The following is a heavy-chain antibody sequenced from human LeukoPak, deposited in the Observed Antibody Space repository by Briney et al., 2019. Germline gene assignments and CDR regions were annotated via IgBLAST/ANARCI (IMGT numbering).Heavy chain of an antibody. V-gene: IGHV1-2*02. D-gene: IGHD4-17*01. CDR1: GYTFTGYY. J-gene: IGHJ6*03. CDR3: ARDHPRTVTTYYYYYMDV. CDR2: INPNSGGT. Sequence: ASVKVSCKASGYTFTGYYMHWVRQAPGQGLEWMGWINPNSGGTNYAQKFQGRVTMTRDTSISTAYMELSSLRSDDTAVYYCARDHPRTVTTYYYYYMDVWGKGTTVT.